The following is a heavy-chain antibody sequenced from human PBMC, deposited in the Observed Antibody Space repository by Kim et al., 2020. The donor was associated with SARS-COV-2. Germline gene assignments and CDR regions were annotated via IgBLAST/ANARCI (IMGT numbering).Heavy chain of an antibody. V-gene: IGHV3-72*01. CDR2: SRDKANNYVT. D-gene: IGHD1-20*01. Sequence: GGSLRLSCAVSGFTFSDHYMDWVRQAPGKRLEWLGRSRDKANNYVTEYAPAVKGRFIVSRDNSKNLLYLQLNNLETEDSAVYYCVRGTLITHYYFD. J-gene: IGHJ4*01. CDR3: VRGTLITHYYFD. CDR1: GFTFSDHY.